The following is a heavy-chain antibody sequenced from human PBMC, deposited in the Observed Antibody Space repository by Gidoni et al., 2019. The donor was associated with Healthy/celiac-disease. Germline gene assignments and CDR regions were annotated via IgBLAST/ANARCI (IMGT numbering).Heavy chain of an antibody. V-gene: IGHV3-21*01. CDR1: GFTLSTHS. CDR3: ARGIHDYGDYERWGANWFDP. D-gene: IGHD4-17*01. Sequence: EVQLVESGGGLVKPGGSLRLSWPASGFTLSTHSMNWVRQAPGKGLGWVSSISSSSSYIYYADSVKGRFTISRDNAKNSLYLQMNSLRAEDTAVYYCARGIHDYGDYERWGANWFDPWGQGTLVTVSS. CDR2: ISSSSSYI. J-gene: IGHJ5*02.